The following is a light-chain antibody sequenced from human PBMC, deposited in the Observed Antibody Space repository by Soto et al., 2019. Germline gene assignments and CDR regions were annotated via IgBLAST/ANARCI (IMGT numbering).Light chain of an antibody. Sequence: QSALTQPASVSGSPGQSVTISCTGSSNDVGLYNYVSWYQQHPGKAPKLVISDVTNRPPGVSDRFSGSKSGNTAFLIISGLQAEDEADYYCSSYTITATLFGRGTKLTVL. CDR2: DVT. V-gene: IGLV2-14*03. CDR1: SNDVGLYNY. J-gene: IGLJ2*01. CDR3: SSYTITATL.